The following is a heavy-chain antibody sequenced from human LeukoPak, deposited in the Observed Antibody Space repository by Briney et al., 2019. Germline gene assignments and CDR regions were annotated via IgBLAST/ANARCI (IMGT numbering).Heavy chain of an antibody. J-gene: IGHJ4*02. V-gene: IGHV3-74*01. Sequence: PGGSLRLSCAASGSTFSSYWMHWVRQAPGKGLVWVSRINSDGSSTSYADSVKGRFTISRDNAKNTLYLQMNSLRAEDTAVYYCARVSIAAAGGIDYWGQGTLVTVSS. CDR2: INSDGSST. CDR1: GSTFSSYW. D-gene: IGHD6-13*01. CDR3: ARVSIAAAGGIDY.